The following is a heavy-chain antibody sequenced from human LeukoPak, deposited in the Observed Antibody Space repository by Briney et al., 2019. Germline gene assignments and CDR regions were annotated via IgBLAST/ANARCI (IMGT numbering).Heavy chain of an antibody. CDR3: ARGAPVGKHFDY. Sequence: PSQTLSLTCTVSGDSISSYYYTWIRQPPGKGLEWIGYIYYSGSTNYNPSLKSRVTMSLDTSKKQFSLRLSSVTAADTAVYYCARGAPVGKHFDYWGQGTLVTVSS. V-gene: IGHV4-59*08. CDR1: GDSISSYY. CDR2: IYYSGST. J-gene: IGHJ4*02. D-gene: IGHD1-26*01.